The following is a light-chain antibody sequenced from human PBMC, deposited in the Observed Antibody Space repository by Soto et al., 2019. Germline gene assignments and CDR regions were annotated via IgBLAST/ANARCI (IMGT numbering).Light chain of an antibody. Sequence: EIVLTQSPGTLSLSPGERATLSCRASQSVSSSYLAWYQQKPGQAPRLLIYGASSRATGIPDRLSGSGSGTDFTLTISRLEPEDFAVYYCQRYGNSLEITFGQGTRLEIK. J-gene: IGKJ5*01. CDR2: GAS. CDR1: QSVSSSY. CDR3: QRYGNSLEIT. V-gene: IGKV3-20*01.